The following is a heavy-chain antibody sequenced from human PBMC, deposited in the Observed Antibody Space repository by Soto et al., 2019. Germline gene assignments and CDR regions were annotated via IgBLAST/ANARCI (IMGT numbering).Heavy chain of an antibody. J-gene: IGHJ4*02. CDR3: ARGGHIAVVTASFDN. Sequence: QVQLVQSGAEVRKPGALVKVSCKPSGYTFNTYYLHWLRQAPGQALEWMGVIHPSGGGTTYAQKFLGRVTVTRDTSTTTVFMELSSLRSDDTAVYYCARGGHIAVVTASFDNWGQGILVTVSS. CDR2: IHPSGGGT. V-gene: IGHV1-46*02. D-gene: IGHD2-21*02. CDR1: GYTFNTYY.